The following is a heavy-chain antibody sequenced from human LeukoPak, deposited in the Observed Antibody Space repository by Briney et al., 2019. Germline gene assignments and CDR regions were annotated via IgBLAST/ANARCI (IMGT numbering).Heavy chain of an antibody. J-gene: IGHJ4*02. D-gene: IGHD3-3*01. CDR2: IIPIFGTA. Sequence: ASVKVSCKASGGTFSSYAISWVRQAPGQGLEWMGGIIPIFGTANYAQKFQGRVTITADESTSTAYMELSSLRSEDTAVYYCARDGYPLTIFGYFDYWGQGTLVTVSS. V-gene: IGHV1-69*13. CDR1: GGTFSSYA. CDR3: ARDGYPLTIFGYFDY.